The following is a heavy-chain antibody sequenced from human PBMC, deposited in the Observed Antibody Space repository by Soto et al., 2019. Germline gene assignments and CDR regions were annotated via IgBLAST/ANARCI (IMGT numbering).Heavy chain of an antibody. CDR3: ATDVMVVAATHLSAPKTDY. D-gene: IGHD2-15*01. CDR1: GYTFTSYG. CDR2: FDPEDGET. V-gene: IGHV1-24*01. J-gene: IGHJ4*02. Sequence: ASVKVSCKASGYTFTSYGISWVRQAPGQGLVWMGGFDPEDGETIYAQKFQGRVTMTEDTSTDTAYMELSSLRSEDTAVYYCATDVMVVAATHLSAPKTDYWGQGTLVTVSS.